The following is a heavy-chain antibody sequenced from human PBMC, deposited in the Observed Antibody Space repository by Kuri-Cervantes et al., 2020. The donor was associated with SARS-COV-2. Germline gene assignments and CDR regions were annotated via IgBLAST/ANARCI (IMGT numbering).Heavy chain of an antibody. D-gene: IGHD6-19*01. V-gene: IGHV2-5*01. CDR1: GFPLSTAEVG. Sequence: SGPTLVKPTQTLTLTCTFSGFPLSTAEVGVGWIRQPPGEALEWLALIFGNNDERYSPSLKNRLTLTKGTSKNQVVLILTNVAPVDTGTYYCAHIRRTSGWHYFHFYSMDVWGQGTTVTVSS. CDR2: IFGNNDE. J-gene: IGHJ6*02. CDR3: AHIRRTSGWHYFHFYSMDV.